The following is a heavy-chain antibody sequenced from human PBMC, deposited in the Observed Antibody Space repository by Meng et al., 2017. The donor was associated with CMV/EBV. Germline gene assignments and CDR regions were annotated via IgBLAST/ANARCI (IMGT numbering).Heavy chain of an antibody. J-gene: IGHJ6*02. D-gene: IGHD2-2*01. CDR3: ARDRRPDIVVVPAADPYYYYYGMDV. CDR1: GGSISSYY. V-gene: IGHV4-59*12. CDR2: IYYSGST. Sequence: SETLSLTCTVSGGSISSYYWSWIQQPPGKGLEWIGYIYYSGSTNYNPSLKSRVTISVDTSKNQFSLKLSSVTAADTAVYYCARDRRPDIVVVPAADPYYYYYGMDVWGQGTTVTVSS.